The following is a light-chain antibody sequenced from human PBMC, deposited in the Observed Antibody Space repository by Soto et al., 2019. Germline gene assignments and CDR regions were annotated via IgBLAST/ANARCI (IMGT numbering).Light chain of an antibody. CDR1: QSISSR. CDR3: HQYNSYPWT. CDR2: KAS. J-gene: IGKJ1*01. V-gene: IGKV1-5*03. Sequence: DIQMTQSPSTLSASVGDRVTITCRASQSISSRLAWYQQKPGKAPKLLIYKASSLESGVPSRFSGSGSGTECTLTISSLQPDDFATYYCHQYNSYPWTFGQGTKVEIK.